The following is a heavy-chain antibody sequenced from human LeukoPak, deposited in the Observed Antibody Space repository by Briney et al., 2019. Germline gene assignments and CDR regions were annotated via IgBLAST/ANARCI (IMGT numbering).Heavy chain of an antibody. CDR3: ARDSSDYGVNWFRY. CDR2: FYYSGST. CDR1: GGSISSYY. D-gene: IGHD4-23*01. V-gene: IGHV4-59*01. J-gene: IGHJ4*02. Sequence: PSETLSLTCTVPGGSISSYYWSWIRQPPGKGMEWIGYFYYSGSTNYNPSLKSRVTISVDTSKNQFSLKLSSVTAADTAVYYCARDSSDYGVNWFRYWGQGTLVTVSS.